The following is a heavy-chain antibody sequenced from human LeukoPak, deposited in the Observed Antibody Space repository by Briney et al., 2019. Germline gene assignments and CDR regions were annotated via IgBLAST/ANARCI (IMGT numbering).Heavy chain of an antibody. V-gene: IGHV3-20*01. J-gene: IGHJ4*02. CDR1: GFTFDDYG. CDR3: ARPMTTVTTTLGY. CDR2: INWSGGST. D-gene: IGHD4-17*01. Sequence: GGSLRLSCAASGFTFDDYGMSWVRQAPGKGLEWVSGINWSGGSTGYADSVKGRFTISRDNAKNSLYLQMNSLRAEDTALYHCARPMTTVTTTLGYWGQGTLVTVSS.